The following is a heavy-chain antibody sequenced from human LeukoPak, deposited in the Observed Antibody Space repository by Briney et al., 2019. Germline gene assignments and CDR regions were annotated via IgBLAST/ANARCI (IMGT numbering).Heavy chain of an antibody. J-gene: IGHJ3*02. D-gene: IGHD3-22*01. CDR2: IYYSGST. CDR3: ARGSYYYDSSGVGDAFDI. CDR1: GGSISSGGYY. V-gene: IGHV4-31*03. Sequence: SETLSLTCTVSGGSISSGGYYWSWIRQHPGKGLEWIGYIYYSGSTYYNPSLKSRVTISVDTSKNQFSLMLSSVTAADTAVYYCARGSYYYDSSGVGDAFDIWGQGTMVTVSS.